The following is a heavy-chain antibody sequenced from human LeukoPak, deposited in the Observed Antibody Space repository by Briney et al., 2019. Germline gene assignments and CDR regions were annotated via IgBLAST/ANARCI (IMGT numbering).Heavy chain of an antibody. CDR3: ARNLGYCSSISCQYGMDV. D-gene: IGHD2-2*01. J-gene: IGHJ6*02. CDR2: IYSGGST. V-gene: IGHV3-66*01. Sequence: GGSLRLSCAASGFTVSSNYMSWVRQAPGKGLEWVSVIYSGGSTYYADSVKGRFTISRDNSKNTLYLQMNSLRAEDTAVYYCARNLGYCSSISCQYGMDVWGQGTTVTVSS. CDR1: GFTVSSNY.